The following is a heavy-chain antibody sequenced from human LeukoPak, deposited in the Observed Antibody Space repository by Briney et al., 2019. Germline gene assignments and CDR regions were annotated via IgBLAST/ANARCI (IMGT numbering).Heavy chain of an antibody. CDR2: INHSGST. CDR1: GGSFSGYY. D-gene: IGHD3-10*01. V-gene: IGHV4-34*01. J-gene: IGHJ3*02. Sequence: PSETLSLTCAVYGGSFSGYYWSWIRQPPGKGLEWIGEINHSGSTNYNPSLKSRVTISVDTSKNQFSLKLSSVTAADTAVYYCARLWFGELDDAFDIWGQGTMVTVSS. CDR3: ARLWFGELDDAFDI.